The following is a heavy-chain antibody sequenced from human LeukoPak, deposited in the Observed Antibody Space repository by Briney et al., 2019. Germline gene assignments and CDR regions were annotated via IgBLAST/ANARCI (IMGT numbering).Heavy chain of an antibody. D-gene: IGHD3-10*01. V-gene: IGHV3-11*03. Sequence: GGSLRLSCAASGFTFSDYYMSWIRQAPGKGLEWVSYISSSSSYSNYADSVKGRFTISRDNAKNSLYLQMNSLRAEDTAVYYCAKEMVRGVILDWGQGTLVTVSS. J-gene: IGHJ4*02. CDR2: ISSSSSYS. CDR3: AKEMVRGVILD. CDR1: GFTFSDYY.